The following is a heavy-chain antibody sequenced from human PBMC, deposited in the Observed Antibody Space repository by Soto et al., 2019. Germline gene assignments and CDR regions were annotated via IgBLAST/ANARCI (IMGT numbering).Heavy chain of an antibody. Sequence: QVQLVESGGGVVQSGRSLRLSCAASGFTFSTSGMHWIRQAPGKGLEWVAMISHDGGATYYVDSVKGRFTISSDTDKNTPHLQPDSLRPEDTATYYSAKDWAGSGWYNGFDPWGQGTVVSVPS. J-gene: IGHJ5*02. CDR3: AKDWAGSGWYNGFDP. CDR2: ISHDGGAT. D-gene: IGHD2-15*01. CDR1: GFTFSTSG. V-gene: IGHV3-30*18.